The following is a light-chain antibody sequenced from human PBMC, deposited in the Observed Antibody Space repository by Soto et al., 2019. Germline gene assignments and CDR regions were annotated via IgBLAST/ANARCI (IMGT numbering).Light chain of an antibody. J-gene: IGLJ1*01. Sequence: QSALTQPASVSGSPGQSITISCTGASSHIETYNLVSWYQQHPGKVPKLIIYEVFKRPSGVSDRFSGSKSGDTASLTISGLQAEDEADYYCSSYTGGNPSYVFGTGTKLTVL. V-gene: IGLV2-14*02. CDR3: SSYTGGNPSYV. CDR2: EVF. CDR1: SSHIETYNL.